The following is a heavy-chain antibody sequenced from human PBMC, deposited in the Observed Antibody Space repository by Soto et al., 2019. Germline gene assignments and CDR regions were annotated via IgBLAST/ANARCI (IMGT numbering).Heavy chain of an antibody. Sequence: SETLSLTCAVTGGSFSDHYWTWIRQPPGKGMEWIGEIHHSGGSHYNPSFKSRATISLDTSKNQFSLDLRSVTAADTALCYCARAPLIKSAEVKSFVDFWGQGTLVTVSS. CDR3: ARAPLIKSAEVKSFVDF. CDR1: GGSFSDHY. D-gene: IGHD3-16*01. J-gene: IGHJ4*02. V-gene: IGHV4-34*01. CDR2: IHHSGGS.